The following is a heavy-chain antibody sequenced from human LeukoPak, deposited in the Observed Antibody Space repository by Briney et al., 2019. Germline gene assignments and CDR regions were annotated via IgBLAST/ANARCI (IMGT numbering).Heavy chain of an antibody. J-gene: IGHJ4*02. V-gene: IGHV3-30*02. D-gene: IGHD1-14*01. CDR2: IRYDGSNK. CDR1: GFTFSNYG. CDR3: ARGVEPLAANTLAY. Sequence: GGSLRLSCAASGFTFSNYGMHWVRQAPGKGLEWVTFIRYDGSNKYYADSVKGRFTISRDNSKNTLYLEMNSLSPDDTAVYYCARGVEPLAANTLAYWGQGTLVTVSS.